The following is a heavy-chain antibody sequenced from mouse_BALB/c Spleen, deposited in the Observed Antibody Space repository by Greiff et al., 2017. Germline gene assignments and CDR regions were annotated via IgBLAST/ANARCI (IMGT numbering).Heavy chain of an antibody. J-gene: IGHJ4*01. CDR1: GYTFTEYI. V-gene: IGHV1-62-2*01. CDR3: ARHEVDYDYAKGYYYAMDY. CDR2: FYPGSGSI. D-gene: IGHD2-4*01. Sequence: QVQLQQSGAELVKPGASVKLSCKASGYTFTEYIIHWVKQRSAQGLEWIGWFYPGSGSIKYNEKFKDKATLTADKSSSTVYMELSRLTSEDSAVYFCARHEVDYDYAKGYYYAMDYWGQGTSVTVSS.